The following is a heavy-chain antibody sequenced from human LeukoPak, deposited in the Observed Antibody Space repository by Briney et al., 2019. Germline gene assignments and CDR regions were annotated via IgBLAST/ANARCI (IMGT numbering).Heavy chain of an antibody. CDR2: INHSGST. CDR3: ARGRGYYDILTGYFPFGY. D-gene: IGHD3-9*01. Sequence: PSETLSLTCAVYGGSFSSYYWSWIRQPPGKGLEWIGEINHSGSTNYNPSLKSRVTISVDTSKNQFSLKLSSVTAADTAVYYCARGRGYYDILTGYFPFGYWGQGTLVTVSS. V-gene: IGHV4-34*01. J-gene: IGHJ4*02. CDR1: GGSFSSYY.